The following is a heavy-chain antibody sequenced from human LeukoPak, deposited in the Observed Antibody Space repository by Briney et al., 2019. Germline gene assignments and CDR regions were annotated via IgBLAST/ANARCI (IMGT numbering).Heavy chain of an antibody. CDR3: AGAAPRVQLVY. V-gene: IGHV4-34*01. Sequence: PSETLSLTCAVYGGSFSGYYWSWIRQPPGKGLEWIGEINHSGSTNYNPSLKSRVTISVDTSKNQFSLKLSSVTAADTAVYYCAGAAPRVQLVYWGQGTLVTVSS. CDR2: INHSGST. D-gene: IGHD6-6*01. CDR1: GGSFSGYY. J-gene: IGHJ4*02.